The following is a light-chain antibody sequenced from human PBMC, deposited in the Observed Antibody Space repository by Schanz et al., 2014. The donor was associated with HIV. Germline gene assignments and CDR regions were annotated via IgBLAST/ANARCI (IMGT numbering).Light chain of an antibody. J-gene: IGLJ1*01. CDR2: ANT. V-gene: IGLV1-40*01. CDR3: LSYDNRLSGPYV. Sequence: QSVLTQPPSVSGAPGQRVTISCTGSRSNIGAGYDVHWYQQLPGTAPKLLIYANTNRPSGVPDRFSGSRSGTSVSLAITDLQAEDEADYYCLSYDNRLSGPYVFGSGTKVTVL. CDR1: RSNIGAGYD.